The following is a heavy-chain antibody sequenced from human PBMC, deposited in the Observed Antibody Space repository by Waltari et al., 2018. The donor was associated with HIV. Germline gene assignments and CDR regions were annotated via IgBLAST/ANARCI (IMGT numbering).Heavy chain of an antibody. J-gene: IGHJ4*02. V-gene: IGHV4-61*01. CDR1: GGSVSSNNYY. D-gene: IGHD1-26*01. CDR2: ISYSGST. CDR3: ARSRVGTTRVPFDY. Sequence: QVQLQESGPGLVKPSETLSLTCTVSGGSVSSNNYYWTWMRQPPGKRLEWIGYISYSGSTNYNPSLNSRLTISVDTSKNQFSLKLSSVTAADTAVYYCARSRVGTTRVPFDYWGQGTLVTVSS.